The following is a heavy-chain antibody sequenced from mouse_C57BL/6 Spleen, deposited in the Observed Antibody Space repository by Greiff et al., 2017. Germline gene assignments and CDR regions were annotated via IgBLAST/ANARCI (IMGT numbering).Heavy chain of an antibody. J-gene: IGHJ2*01. CDR3: ARATVVAPSY. D-gene: IGHD1-1*01. Sequence: LVESGPELVKPGASVKISCKASGYAFSSSWMNWVKQRPGKGLEWIGRIYPGDGDTNYNGKFKGKATLTADKSSSTAYMQLSSLTSEDSAVYFCARATVVAPSYWGQGTTLTVSS. CDR2: IYPGDGDT. V-gene: IGHV1-82*01. CDR1: GYAFSSSW.